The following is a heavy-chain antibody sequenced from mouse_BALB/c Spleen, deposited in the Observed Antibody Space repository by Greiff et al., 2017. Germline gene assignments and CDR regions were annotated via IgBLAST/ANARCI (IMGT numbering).Heavy chain of an antibody. CDR3: TSPITTVVATDFDV. CDR1: GFTFSSYT. Sequence: EVQLVESGGGLVKPGGSLKLSCAASGFTFSSYTMSWVRQTPEKRLEWVATISSGGSYTYYPDSVKGRFTISRDNAKNTLYLQMSSLKSEDTAMYYCTSPITTVVATDFDVWGAGTTVTVSS. V-gene: IGHV5-6-4*01. J-gene: IGHJ1*01. CDR2: ISSGGSYT. D-gene: IGHD1-1*01.